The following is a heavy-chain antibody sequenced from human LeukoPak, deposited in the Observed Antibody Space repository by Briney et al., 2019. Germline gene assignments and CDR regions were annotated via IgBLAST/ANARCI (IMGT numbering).Heavy chain of an antibody. J-gene: IGHJ6*02. CDR1: GYTFTGYY. Sequence: ASVKVSCKASGYTFTGYYMHWVRQAPGQGLEWMGWINPNSGGTNYAQKFQGRVTMTRDTSISTAYMELSRLRSDDTAVYYCARTAVPAAINHYYYGMDVWGQGTTVTVSS. CDR3: ARTAVPAAINHYYYGMDV. CDR2: INPNSGGT. V-gene: IGHV1-2*02. D-gene: IGHD2-2*01.